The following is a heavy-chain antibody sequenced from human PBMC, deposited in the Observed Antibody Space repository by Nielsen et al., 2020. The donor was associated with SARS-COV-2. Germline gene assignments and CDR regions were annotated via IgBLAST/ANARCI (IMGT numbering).Heavy chain of an antibody. CDR3: ASGVQLWVDYYYYYGMDV. J-gene: IGHJ6*02. CDR2: ISAYNGNT. D-gene: IGHD5-18*01. V-gene: IGHV1-18*01. CDR1: GGTFSSYA. Sequence: ASVKVSCKASGGTFSSYAISWVRQAPGQGLEWMGWISAYNGNTNYAQKLQGRVTMTTDTSTSTAYMELRSLRSDDTAVYYCASGVQLWVDYYYYYGMDVWGQGTTVTVSS.